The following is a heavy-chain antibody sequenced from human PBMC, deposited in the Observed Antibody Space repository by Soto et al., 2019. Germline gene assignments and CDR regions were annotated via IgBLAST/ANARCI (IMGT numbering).Heavy chain of an antibody. J-gene: IGHJ4*02. V-gene: IGHV1-18*01. Sequence: ASVKVSCKASGYTFTSYGISWVRQAPGQGLEWMGWISAYNGNTNYAQKLQGRVTMTTDTSTSTAYMELRSLRSEDTAVYYCATPLDSSGYYYFDYWGQGTLVTVSS. CDR2: ISAYNGNT. CDR1: GYTFTSYG. D-gene: IGHD3-22*01. CDR3: ATPLDSSGYYYFDY.